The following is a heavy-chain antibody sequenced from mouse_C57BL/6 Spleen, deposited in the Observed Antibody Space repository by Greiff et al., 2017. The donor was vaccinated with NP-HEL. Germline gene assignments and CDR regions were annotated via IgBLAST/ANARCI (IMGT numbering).Heavy chain of an antibody. CDR1: GYTFTSYG. CDR2: IYPRSGNT. V-gene: IGHV1-81*01. D-gene: IGHD4-1*01. J-gene: IGHJ2*01. Sequence: VQLQQSGAELARPGASVKLSCKASGYTFTSYGISWVKQRTGQGLEWIGEIYPRSGNTYYNEKFKGKATLTADKSSSTAYIELRSLTSEDSAVYFCARPQDWDGPFYFDYWGQGTTLTVSS. CDR3: ARPQDWDGPFYFDY.